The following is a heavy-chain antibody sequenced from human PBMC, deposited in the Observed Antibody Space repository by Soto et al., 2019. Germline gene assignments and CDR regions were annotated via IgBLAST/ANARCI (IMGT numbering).Heavy chain of an antibody. D-gene: IGHD1-26*01. CDR2: ITPKSGEI. Sequence: QVHLVQSGAEVKRPGDSVKVSCKASGYTFTDYHIHWVRQAPGQGLEWMGRITPKSGEIYYSPKFQGRVTLTRDTSSSTAYMELTPLRLDDTAVYYCARAPIWGPTGDFDYWGQGTLATVSS. CDR1: GYTFTDYH. CDR3: ARAPIWGPTGDFDY. V-gene: IGHV1-2*02. J-gene: IGHJ4*02.